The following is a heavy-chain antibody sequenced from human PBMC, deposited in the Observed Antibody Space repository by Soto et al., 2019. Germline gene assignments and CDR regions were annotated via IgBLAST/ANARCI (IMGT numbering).Heavy chain of an antibody. CDR2: IYYSGST. Sequence: QVQLQESGPGLVKPSQTLSLTCTVSGGSISRGDYYWSWIRQPPGKGLEWIGYIYYSGSTYYNPSIKSRVTISVDTSKNQFSLKLSSVTAADTAVYYCARVGVFGATTIDYWGQGTLVTVSS. V-gene: IGHV4-30-4*01. J-gene: IGHJ4*02. D-gene: IGHD3-10*02. CDR1: GGSISRGDYY. CDR3: ARVGVFGATTIDY.